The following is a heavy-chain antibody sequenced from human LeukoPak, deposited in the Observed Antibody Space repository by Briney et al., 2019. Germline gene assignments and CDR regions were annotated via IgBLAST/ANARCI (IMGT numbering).Heavy chain of an antibody. D-gene: IGHD2-21*01. CDR1: GFSFSTHA. J-gene: IGHJ4*02. CDR2: IYYSGGNT. V-gene: IGHV3-23*01. CDR3: AKDQGQAVVPRRFDY. Sequence: GSLRLSCAASGFSFSTHAMSWVRQAPGKGLEWVSTIYYSGGNTYSADSVKGRFTISRDNAKNMLYLQMNSLRAEDTAIYYCAKDQGQAVVPRRFDYWGQGPLVTVSS.